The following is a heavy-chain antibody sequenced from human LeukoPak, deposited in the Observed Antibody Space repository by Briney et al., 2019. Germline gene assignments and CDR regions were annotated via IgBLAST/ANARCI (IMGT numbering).Heavy chain of an antibody. CDR1: GYTFTSYY. V-gene: IGHV1-46*01. D-gene: IGHD3-22*01. CDR2: INPSGGST. Sequence: ASVKVSCKASGYTFTSYYMHWVRQAPGQGLEWMGIINPSGGSTSYAQKFQGRVTMARDTSTSTVYMELSSLRSEDTAVYYCARSIVVVINRNWHFDLWGRGTLVTVSS. J-gene: IGHJ2*01. CDR3: ARSIVVVINRNWHFDL.